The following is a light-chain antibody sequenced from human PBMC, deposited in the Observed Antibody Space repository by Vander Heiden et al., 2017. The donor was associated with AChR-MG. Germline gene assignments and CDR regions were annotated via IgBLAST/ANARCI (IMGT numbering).Light chain of an antibody. Sequence: QSALTQPASVSGSPGQSITISCTGTSSDVGGYNYVSWYQQHPGKAPKLVIYDVSKRPSGVSNRFSCSKSGNTASLTISGLQAEDEADYYCSSYTSSSTYVFGTGTKVTVL. CDR2: DVS. V-gene: IGLV2-14*01. J-gene: IGLJ1*01. CDR1: SSDVGGYNY. CDR3: SSYTSSSTYV.